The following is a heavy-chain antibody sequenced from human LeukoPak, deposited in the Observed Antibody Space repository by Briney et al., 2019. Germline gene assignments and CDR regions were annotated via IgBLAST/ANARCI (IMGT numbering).Heavy chain of an antibody. CDR1: GYSFTSYW. J-gene: IGHJ4*02. V-gene: IGHV5-51*01. CDR2: IYPGDSDT. D-gene: IGHD6-13*01. Sequence: GEPLKISCKGSGYSFTSYWIGWVRQMPGKGLEWMGIIYPGDSDTRYSPSFQGQVTISADKSISTAYLQWSSLKASDTAMYYCARHVSAAAGSLDYWGQGTLVTVSS. CDR3: ARHVSAAAGSLDY.